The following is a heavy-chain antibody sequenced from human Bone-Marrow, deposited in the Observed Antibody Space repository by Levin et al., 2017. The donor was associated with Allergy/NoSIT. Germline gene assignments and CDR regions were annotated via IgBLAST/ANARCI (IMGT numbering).Heavy chain of an antibody. CDR2: ISSTGDT. CDR1: GGPISSAGFD. CDR3: ARHAEFCTSTFCSRSPNFDS. V-gene: IGHV4-39*01. Sequence: TTSETLSLTCTVSGGPISSAGFDWGWLRQSPGTGLQWIGSISSTGDTYFSPSLKSRVTIFLDTSKNQFSLRLTSVTAADTAIYYCARHAEFCTSTFCSRSPNFDSWGQGSLVTVSS. J-gene: IGHJ4*02. D-gene: IGHD2/OR15-2a*01.